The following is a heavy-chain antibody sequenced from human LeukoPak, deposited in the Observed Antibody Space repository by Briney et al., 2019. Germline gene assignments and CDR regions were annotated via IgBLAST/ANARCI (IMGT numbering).Heavy chain of an antibody. Sequence: SETLSLTCTVSGGSISSYYWSWIRQPPGKGLEWIGYIYYSGSTNYNPSLKSRVTISVDTSKNQFSLKLSSVTAADTAVYYCARGPRITMIVVVITRKGGAFDIWGQGTMVTVSS. CDR2: IYYSGST. D-gene: IGHD3-22*01. V-gene: IGHV4-59*12. CDR3: ARGPRITMIVVVITRKGGAFDI. CDR1: GGSISSYY. J-gene: IGHJ3*02.